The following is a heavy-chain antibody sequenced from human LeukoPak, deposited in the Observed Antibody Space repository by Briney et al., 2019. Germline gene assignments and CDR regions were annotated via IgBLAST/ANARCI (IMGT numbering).Heavy chain of an antibody. D-gene: IGHD6-6*01. CDR3: ARDSGSILQDLQLVLWEGWFDP. Sequence: GASVKVSCKASGYTFTGYYMHWVRQAPGQGLEWMGWINPNSGGTNYAQKFQGRVTMTRDMSTSTVYMELSSLRSEDTAVYYCARDSGSILQDLQLVLWEGWFDPWGQGTLVTVSS. CDR2: INPNSGGT. J-gene: IGHJ5*02. V-gene: IGHV1-2*02. CDR1: GYTFTGYY.